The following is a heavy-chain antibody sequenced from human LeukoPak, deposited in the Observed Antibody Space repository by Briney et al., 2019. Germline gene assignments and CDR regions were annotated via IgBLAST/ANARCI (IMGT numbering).Heavy chain of an antibody. CDR2: INHSGST. J-gene: IGHJ4*02. CDR3: ARDAGYYDFWSGYYSGPYYFDY. V-gene: IGHV4-34*01. Sequence: SETLSLTCAVYGGSFSGYYWSWIRQPPGKGLEWIGEINHSGSTNYNPSLKSRVTISVDTSKNQFSLKLSSVTAADTAVYYCARDAGYYDFWSGYYSGPYYFDYWGQGTLVTVSS. D-gene: IGHD3-3*01. CDR1: GGSFSGYY.